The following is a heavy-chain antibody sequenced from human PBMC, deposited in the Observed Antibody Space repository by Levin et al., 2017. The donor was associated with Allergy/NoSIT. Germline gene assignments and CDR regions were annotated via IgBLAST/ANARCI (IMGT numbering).Heavy chain of an antibody. Sequence: ASVKVSCKASFFLFLNFFLPFFLPSPFPGLEWMGWISPYNGDTKYAQKLQGRVTMTTDTSTSTAHMELRSLRFDDTAVYYCAREMADTAADTFDLWGQGTMVTVSS. J-gene: IGHJ3*01. CDR1: FFLFLNFF. V-gene: IGHV1-18*01. CDR2: ISPYNGDT. D-gene: IGHD5-18*01. CDR3: AREMADTAADTFDL.